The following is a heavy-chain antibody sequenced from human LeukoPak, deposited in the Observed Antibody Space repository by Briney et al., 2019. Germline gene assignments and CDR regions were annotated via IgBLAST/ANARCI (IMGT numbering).Heavy chain of an antibody. V-gene: IGHV1-69*05. CDR1: GGTFSSYA. J-gene: IGHJ4*02. D-gene: IGHD3-3*01. Sequence: SVKVSCKPSGGTFSSYAISWVRQAPGQGLEWMGRVIPIFGTANYAQKFQGRVTITTDESTSTAYMQLSSLRSEDTAVYYCASNYDSWSGSYYFDYWGQGTLVTVSS. CDR2: VIPIFGTA. CDR3: ASNYDSWSGSYYFDY.